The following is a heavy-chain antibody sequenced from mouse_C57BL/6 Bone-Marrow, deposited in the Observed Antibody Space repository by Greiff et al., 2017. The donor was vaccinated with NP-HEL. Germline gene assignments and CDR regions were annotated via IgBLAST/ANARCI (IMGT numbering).Heavy chain of an antibody. CDR2: IYPGSGNT. D-gene: IGHD1-1*01. J-gene: IGHJ2*01. CDR3: ARSTVVAPHFDY. Sequence: VKLMESGAELVRPGASVKLSCKASGYTFTDYYINWVKQRPGQGLEWIARIYPGSGNTYYNEKFKGKATLTAEKSSSTAYMQLSSLTSEDSAVYFCARSTVVAPHFDYWGQGTTLTVSS. CDR1: GYTFTDYY. V-gene: IGHV1-76*01.